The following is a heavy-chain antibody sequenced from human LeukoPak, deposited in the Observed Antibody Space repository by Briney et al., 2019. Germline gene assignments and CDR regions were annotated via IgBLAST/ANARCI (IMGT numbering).Heavy chain of an antibody. V-gene: IGHV3-11*03. CDR3: AAGTTADY. J-gene: IGHJ4*02. CDR2: VSSSSSYT. Sequence: GGSLRLSCVVSGIPFSDFYMNWIRQAPGKGLEWISYVSSSSSYTDYAESVKGRFTISRDNAKSALYLEMSDLRVEDTAVYYCAAGTTADYWGQGTLVIVAS. D-gene: IGHD1/OR15-1a*01. CDR1: GIPFSDFY.